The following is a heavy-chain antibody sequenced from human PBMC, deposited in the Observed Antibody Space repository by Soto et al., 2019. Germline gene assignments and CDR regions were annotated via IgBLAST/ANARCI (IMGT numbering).Heavy chain of an antibody. D-gene: IGHD3-3*01. CDR2: IYSSGGT. CDR1: TDSNNFSNSY. J-gene: IGHJ5*02. Sequence: PSETLSLTCTVFTDSNNFSNSYWGWIRQPPGEGLQWIGYIYSSGGTHYNPSLKSRVTISLDTSKNQFSLRLNSVTAADTALYYCARGQRFSDWFDPWGQGTLVTVSS. V-gene: IGHV4-39*07. CDR3: ARGQRFSDWFDP.